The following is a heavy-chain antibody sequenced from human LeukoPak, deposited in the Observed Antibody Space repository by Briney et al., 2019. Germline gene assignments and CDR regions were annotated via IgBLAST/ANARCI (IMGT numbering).Heavy chain of an antibody. CDR3: ARGPLSCTNGVCFGVLGGYFDY. D-gene: IGHD2-8*01. CDR1: GGSISSGGYY. Sequence: SETLSLTCTVSGGSISSGGYYWSWIRQHPGKGLEWIGYIYYSGSTYYNPSLKSRVTISVDTSKNQFSLKLSSVTAADTAVYYCARGPLSCTNGVCFGVLGGYFDYWGQGTLVTVSS. J-gene: IGHJ4*02. CDR2: IYYSGST. V-gene: IGHV4-31*03.